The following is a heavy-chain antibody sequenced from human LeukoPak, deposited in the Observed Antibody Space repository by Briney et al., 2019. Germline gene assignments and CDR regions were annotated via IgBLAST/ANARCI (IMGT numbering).Heavy chain of an antibody. Sequence: GGSLRLSCAASGFTFSSYSINGVRQAPGKGLEWGSYISSSSSTIYYADSVKGRFTISRDNAKNSLYLQMNSLRDEDTAVYYCARNGWKSLDYWGQGTLVTVSS. V-gene: IGHV3-48*02. CDR2: ISSSSSTI. CDR3: ARNGWKSLDY. CDR1: GFTFSSYS. J-gene: IGHJ4*02. D-gene: IGHD1-1*01.